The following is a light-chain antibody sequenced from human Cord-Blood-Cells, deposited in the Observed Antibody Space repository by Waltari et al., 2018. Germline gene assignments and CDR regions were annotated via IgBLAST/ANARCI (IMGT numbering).Light chain of an antibody. V-gene: IGLV1-44*01. CDR1: RSNIGSNP. Sequence: QSVLTQPPSASGTPGQRVTISCSGSRSNIGSNPVNWYQQLPGTAPKLLIYSNNQRPSGVPDRFSGSKSGTSASLAISGLQSEDEADYYCAAWDDSLNGYVVFGGGTKLTVL. CDR2: SNN. J-gene: IGLJ2*01. CDR3: AAWDDSLNGYVV.